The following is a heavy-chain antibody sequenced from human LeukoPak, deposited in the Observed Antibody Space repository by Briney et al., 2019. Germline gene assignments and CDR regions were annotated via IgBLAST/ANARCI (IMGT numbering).Heavy chain of an antibody. D-gene: IGHD3-3*01. V-gene: IGHV3-11*04. CDR2: ISSSGNTI. CDR3: ARVTYDEFWSGYRFDP. J-gene: IGHJ5*02. Sequence: GGSLRLSCAASGFTFSNYYMSWLHQAPGKGLEWVSYISSSGNTIYYADSMKGRFTISRDNAKTSLYLQMNSLRAEDTAVYYCARVTYDEFWSGYRFDPWGQGTLVTVSS. CDR1: GFTFSNYY.